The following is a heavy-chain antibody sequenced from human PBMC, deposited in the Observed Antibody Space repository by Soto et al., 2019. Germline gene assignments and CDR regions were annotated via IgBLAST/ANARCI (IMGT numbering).Heavy chain of an antibody. J-gene: IGHJ6*02. CDR2: IYYSGST. Sequence: SETLSLTCTVSGGSISSYYWSWIRQPPGKGLEWIGYIYYSGSTNYNPSLKSRVTISVDTSKNQFSLKLSSVTAADTAIYYCARGRAGRDKYGMDVWGQGTTVTVSS. CDR1: GGSISSYY. CDR3: ARGRAGRDKYGMDV. D-gene: IGHD6-6*01. V-gene: IGHV4-59*01.